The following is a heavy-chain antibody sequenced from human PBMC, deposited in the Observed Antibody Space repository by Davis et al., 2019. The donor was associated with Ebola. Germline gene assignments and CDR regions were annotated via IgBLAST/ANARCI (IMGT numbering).Heavy chain of an antibody. CDR2: ISYDGSNK. V-gene: IGHV3-30*03. CDR1: GFTFSSYG. CDR3: ARARCGGDCRSFDY. D-gene: IGHD2-21*01. Sequence: GESLKISCAASGFTFSSYGMHWVRQAPGKGLEWVAVISYDGSNKYYADSVKGRFTISRDNSKNTLYLQMNSLRAEDTAVYYCARARCGGDCRSFDYWGQGTLVSVSS. J-gene: IGHJ4*02.